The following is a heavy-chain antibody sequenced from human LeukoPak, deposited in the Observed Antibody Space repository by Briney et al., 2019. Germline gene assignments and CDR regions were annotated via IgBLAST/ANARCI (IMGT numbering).Heavy chain of an antibody. CDR1: GFIFSNYN. D-gene: IGHD5-18*01. Sequence: PGGSLRLSCAASGFIFSNYNMTWVRQTPGKGLEWLSYISSRSGTIYYADSVKGRFTISGDNAKNSLYLQMNSLRAEDTAVYYCARALGYSYGYAVDYWGQGTLVTVSS. CDR3: ARALGYSYGYAVDY. V-gene: IGHV3-48*01. J-gene: IGHJ4*02. CDR2: ISSRSGTI.